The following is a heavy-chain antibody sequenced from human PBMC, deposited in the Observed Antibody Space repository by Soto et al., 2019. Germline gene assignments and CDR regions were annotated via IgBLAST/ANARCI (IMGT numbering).Heavy chain of an antibody. V-gene: IGHV1-69*01. CDR1: GGTFSTYG. D-gene: IGHD3-10*01. Sequence: QVTLVQSGAEVKKPGSSVKVSCKASGGTFSTYGITWVRQAPGQGLEWMGEIIPFVGTTNYAQKFQGRVTLSADESTSTAYMELSSLRSDDTAVYYCAREARSPILLLVAMDVWGQGTSVTVSS. CDR3: AREARSPILLLVAMDV. J-gene: IGHJ6*02. CDR2: IIPFVGTT.